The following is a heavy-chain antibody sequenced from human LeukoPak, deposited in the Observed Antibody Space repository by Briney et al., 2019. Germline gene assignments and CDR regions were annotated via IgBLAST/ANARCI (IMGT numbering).Heavy chain of an antibody. D-gene: IGHD6-19*01. Sequence: SETLSLTCTVSGGSISSNYWSWIRQPPGKGLGWIGYIYYSGSTNYNPSLKSRVTVSVDTSKKQFSLKLNSVTAADTAVYYCARSLSSAWYAYDYWGQGTLVTVSS. V-gene: IGHV4-59*01. J-gene: IGHJ4*02. CDR3: ARSLSSAWYAYDY. CDR1: GGSISSNY. CDR2: IYYSGST.